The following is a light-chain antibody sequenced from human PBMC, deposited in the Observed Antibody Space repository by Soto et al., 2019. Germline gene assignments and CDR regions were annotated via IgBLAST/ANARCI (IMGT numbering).Light chain of an antibody. CDR2: AAS. Sequence: ALQMTQSPSSLSASVGDRVTISCRASQGIRNDLAWYQQKPGKAPKLLIFAASSLQDWVPSRFSGSGSGTDFTLTISSLQPEDFATYYCQQYYSHPLTFGQGTRLEIK. CDR3: QQYYSHPLT. J-gene: IGKJ5*01. CDR1: QGIRND. V-gene: IGKV1-6*01.